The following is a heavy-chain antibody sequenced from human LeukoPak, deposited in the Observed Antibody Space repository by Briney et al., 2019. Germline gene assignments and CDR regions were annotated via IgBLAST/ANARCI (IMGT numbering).Heavy chain of an antibody. CDR3: VRDPEGLLWFGELLTWFDP. CDR2: INPNSGGT. V-gene: IGHV1-2*06. D-gene: IGHD3-10*01. Sequence: ASVKVSCKVSGYTFTDYYMHWVRQAPGQGLEWMGRINPNSGGTNYAQKFQGRVTMTRDTSISTAYMELSRLRSDDTAVYYCVRDPEGLLWFGELLTWFDPWGQGTLVTVSS. J-gene: IGHJ5*02. CDR1: GYTFTDYY.